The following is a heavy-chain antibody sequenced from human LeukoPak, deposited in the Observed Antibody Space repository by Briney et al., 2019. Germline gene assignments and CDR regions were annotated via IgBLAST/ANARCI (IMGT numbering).Heavy chain of an antibody. CDR2: IKQDGSDK. Sequence: QSGGSLRLSCAASGFTFSSFYMTWVRQAPGKGLEWVATIKQDGSDKHYVDSVKGRFIISRDNAKNSLYLQMNSLRAEDTAVYYCARITILDYWGQGTLVTVSS. J-gene: IGHJ4*02. CDR1: GFTFSSFY. D-gene: IGHD3-3*01. V-gene: IGHV3-7*01. CDR3: ARITILDY.